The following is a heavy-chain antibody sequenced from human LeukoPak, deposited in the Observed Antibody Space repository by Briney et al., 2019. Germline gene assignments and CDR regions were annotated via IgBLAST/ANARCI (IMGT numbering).Heavy chain of an antibody. CDR1: GGAFSGYY. J-gene: IGHJ5*02. Sequence: PSETPSLTWAVYGGAFSGYYWSWVRQPPGKGAEWVGEINHSGSTNYNPSLKSRVTISVDTSKNQFSLKLSSVTAADTAIYYCARGASFRSGGFNFDPWGQGTLVTVSS. D-gene: IGHD2-15*01. V-gene: IGHV4-34*01. CDR3: ARGASFRSGGFNFDP. CDR2: INHSGST.